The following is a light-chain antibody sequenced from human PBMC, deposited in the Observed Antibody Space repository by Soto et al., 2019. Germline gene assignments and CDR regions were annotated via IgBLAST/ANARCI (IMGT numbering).Light chain of an antibody. J-gene: IGLJ2*01. CDR2: EVS. CDR3: SSYTRSGTVV. Sequence: QSALTQPASVSGSPGQSITISCTGTSSDVGAYSYVSWYQHHPGKAPKLIIYEVSDRPSGVSDRFSGSKSGNTASLTISGLQPEDEADYYCSSYTRSGTVVFGGGTKLTVL. V-gene: IGLV2-14*01. CDR1: SSDVGAYSY.